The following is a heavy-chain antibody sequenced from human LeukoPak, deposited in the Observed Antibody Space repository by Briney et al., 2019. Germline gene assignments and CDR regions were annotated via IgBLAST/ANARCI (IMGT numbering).Heavy chain of an antibody. CDR3: ARVHSFCSGGSCYSEGYYYYYYTDV. CDR1: GFTSSSYW. Sequence: GGSLRLFCAASGFTSSSYWMTCVRQAPGKGLEWVANIKQDGSEKYYVDCVKGRFTISRDNAKNSQYLQMNSLRAEDTAVYYCARVHSFCSGGSCYSEGYYYYYYTDVWGNGTTVTISS. V-gene: IGHV3-7*01. D-gene: IGHD2-15*01. J-gene: IGHJ6*03. CDR2: IKQDGSEK.